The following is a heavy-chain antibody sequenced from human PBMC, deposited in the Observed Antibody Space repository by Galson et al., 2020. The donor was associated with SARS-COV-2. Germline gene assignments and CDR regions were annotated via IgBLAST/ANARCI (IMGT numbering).Heavy chain of an antibody. J-gene: IGHJ6*03. D-gene: IGHD6-6*01. CDR3: ARGRGYNNSFLRLYYSYMDG. CDR2: INHSVST. V-gene: IGHV4-34*01. Sequence: SETLSLTCAVYGGSFRDYYWSWIRQPPGKGLEWIGEINHSVSTNYNPSLKSRVTISVDTSKNQFSLKLSSVTAADTAVYYCARGRGYNNSFLRLYYSYMDGWGKGTTVTVSS. CDR1: GGSFRDYY.